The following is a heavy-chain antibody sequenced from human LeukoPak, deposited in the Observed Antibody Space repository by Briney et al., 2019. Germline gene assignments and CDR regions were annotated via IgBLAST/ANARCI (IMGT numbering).Heavy chain of an antibody. V-gene: IGHV1-69*13. CDR2: IIPIFGTA. J-gene: IGHJ4*02. CDR3: ARNPIELRGYSYGYFDY. Sequence: SVKVSCKASGGTFISYAISWVRQAPGQGLEWMGGIIPIFGTANYAQKFQGRVTITADESTSTAYTELSSLRSEDTAVYYCARNPIELRGYSYGYFDYWGQGTLVTVSS. CDR1: GGTFISYA. D-gene: IGHD5-18*01.